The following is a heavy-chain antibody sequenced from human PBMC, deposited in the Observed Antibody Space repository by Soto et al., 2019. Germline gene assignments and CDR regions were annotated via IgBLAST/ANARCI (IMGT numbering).Heavy chain of an antibody. J-gene: IGHJ4*02. V-gene: IGHV6-1*01. CDR1: GDTVSSNSAA. D-gene: IGHD6-19*01. CDR3: ARDAICRGWSGGFDY. Sequence: QTLSLTYAISGDTVSSNSAAWNWIRQSPSRGLEWLGRTFYRSEWYYDYAVSVKSRITINPDTSRIQFSLQLNSVTPEDTAVYYCARDAICRGWSGGFDYWGQGTVVTVSS. CDR2: TFYRSEWYY.